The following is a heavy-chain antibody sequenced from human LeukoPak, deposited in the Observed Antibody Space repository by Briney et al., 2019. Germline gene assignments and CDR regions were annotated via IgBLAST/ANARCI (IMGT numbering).Heavy chain of an antibody. Sequence: GGSLRLSCAASGVTFSSYAMSWVRQAPGEGLEWVSGISGSGGGTYYADSVKGGFTISRDNSKNRLYLQMNRLRAEDTAVYYGAKVATLPPWPPPNYSYSAIYVSGPGTTLTVSS. J-gene: IGHJ6*02. D-gene: IGHD2-21*02. CDR3: AKVATLPPWPPPNYSYSAIYV. V-gene: IGHV3-23*01. CDR2: ISGSGGGT. CDR1: GVTFSSYA.